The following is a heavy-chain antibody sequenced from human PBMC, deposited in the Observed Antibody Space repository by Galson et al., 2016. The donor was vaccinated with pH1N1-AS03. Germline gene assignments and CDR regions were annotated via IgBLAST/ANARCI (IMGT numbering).Heavy chain of an antibody. J-gene: IGHJ4*01. D-gene: IGHD6-19*01. CDR3: ARLTLGSGGPCDD. Sequence: QSGAEVKKPGESLKISCQGSGYSFTNYWIGWVRQMPGKGLEWMGIIYLDDSDTRYSPSFQGQVTISADKSISTAYLQWSILKASDTAMYYCARLTLGSGGPCDDWGQGTLVTVSS. CDR2: IYLDDSDT. V-gene: IGHV5-51*01. CDR1: GYSFTNYW.